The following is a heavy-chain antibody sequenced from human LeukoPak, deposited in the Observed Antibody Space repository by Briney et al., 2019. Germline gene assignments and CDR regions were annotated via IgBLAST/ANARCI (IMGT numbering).Heavy chain of an antibody. D-gene: IGHD1-26*01. V-gene: IGHV3-23*01. CDR3: ARVSRGKWELLGAHDY. Sequence: GGSLRLSCAASGFTFTSYAMSWVRQAPGKGLEWVSTINKSGGITYYADSVKGRFTISRDNARKSLYLQMDSLRVEDTAVYYCARVSRGKWELLGAHDYWGQGTLVTVSS. J-gene: IGHJ4*02. CDR1: GFTFTSYA. CDR2: INKSGGIT.